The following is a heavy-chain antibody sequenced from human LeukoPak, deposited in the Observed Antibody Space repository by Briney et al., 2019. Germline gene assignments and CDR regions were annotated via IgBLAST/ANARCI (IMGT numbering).Heavy chain of an antibody. CDR1: GGSISSGGYY. CDR2: IYYSGST. CDR3: ARGTVPLDCSSTSCYKGGFDY. J-gene: IGHJ4*02. Sequence: PSETLSLTCTVSGGSISSGGYYWSWIRQHPGKGLEWIGYIYYSGSTYYNPSLKSRVTISVDTSKNQFSLKLSSVTAADTAVYYCARGTVPLDCSSTSCYKGGFDYWGQGTLDTVSS. V-gene: IGHV4-31*03. D-gene: IGHD2-2*02.